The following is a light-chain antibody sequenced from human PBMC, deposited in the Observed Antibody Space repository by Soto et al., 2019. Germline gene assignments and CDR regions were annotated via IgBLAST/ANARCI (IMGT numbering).Light chain of an antibody. CDR2: WAS. Sequence: DIVMTQSPDCLAVSLGERATINCKSSQIVLYSSDNKNYLAWYQQKPGQPPKLLIYWASARESGVPDRFSGSGSGTDFTLTISSLQAEDVAVYYCQQYYSTPPTFGQGTKVDIK. V-gene: IGKV4-1*01. J-gene: IGKJ1*01. CDR1: QIVLYSSDNKNY. CDR3: QQYYSTPPT.